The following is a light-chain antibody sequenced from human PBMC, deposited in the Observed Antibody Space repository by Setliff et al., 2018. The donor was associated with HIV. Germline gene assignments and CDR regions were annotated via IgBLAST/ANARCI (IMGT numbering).Light chain of an antibody. V-gene: IGLV3-21*04. CDR1: NIGNKS. CDR3: QVWDSSSDLGV. Sequence: SYELPQPPSVSVAPGKTARITCGGNNIGNKSVHWHQQKPGQAPVLVIYYDSDRPSGIPERFSGSNSGNTATLTISRVEAGDEADYYCQVWDSSSDLGVFGTGTKVTVL. J-gene: IGLJ1*01. CDR2: YDS.